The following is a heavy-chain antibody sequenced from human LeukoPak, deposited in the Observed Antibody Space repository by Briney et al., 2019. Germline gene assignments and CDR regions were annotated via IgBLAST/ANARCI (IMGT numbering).Heavy chain of an antibody. D-gene: IGHD5-18*01. CDR1: GFTFSSYA. V-gene: IGHV3-30-3*01. J-gene: IGHJ5*02. CDR2: ISYDGSNK. CDR3: AKDSPGYSYGYNWFDP. Sequence: GGSLRLSCAASGFTFSSYAVHWVRQAPGKGLDWVAVISYDGSNKYYADSVKGRFTISRDNSKNTLYLQMNSLRAEDTAIYYCAKDSPGYSYGYNWFDPWGQGTLVTVSS.